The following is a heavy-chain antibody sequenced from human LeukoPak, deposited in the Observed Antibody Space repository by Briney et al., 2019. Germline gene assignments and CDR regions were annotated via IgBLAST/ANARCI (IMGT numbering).Heavy chain of an antibody. D-gene: IGHD3-22*01. Sequence: GGSLRLSCAASGFIVSSNYMSWVRQAPGKGLEWVSIISSGGNTYYADSVEGRFTISRDISKNTLYLQMNGLRAEDTAVYYCAREVRGYYFDYWGQGTLSPSPQ. CDR2: ISSGGNT. J-gene: IGHJ4*02. CDR1: GFIVSSNY. CDR3: AREVRGYYFDY. V-gene: IGHV3-53*01.